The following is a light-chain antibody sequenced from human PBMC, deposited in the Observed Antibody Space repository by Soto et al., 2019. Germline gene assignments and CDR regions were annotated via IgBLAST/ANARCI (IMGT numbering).Light chain of an antibody. J-gene: IGLJ2*01. CDR2: GNN. Sequence: QSVVTQPPSVSGAPGQRVTISCTGSSSNIGAGYDVHWYQQFPGTAPKLLIYGNNNRPSGVTDRFSGSKSGTSAFLDITGLQAEDEADYYCQSFDTRLNSVVFGGGTKLTVL. V-gene: IGLV1-40*01. CDR3: QSFDTRLNSVV. CDR1: SSNIGAGYD.